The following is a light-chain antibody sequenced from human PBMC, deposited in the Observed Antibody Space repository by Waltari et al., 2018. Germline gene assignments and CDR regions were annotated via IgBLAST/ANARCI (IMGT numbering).Light chain of an antibody. J-gene: IGKJ3*01. Sequence: SSNNKNSLAWYQQKPGQPPKLLIYWASTRESGVPERFSGSGSGTEFTLTISSLQAEDVAVYYCQQYYITPPVTFGPGTKVDIK. CDR3: QQYYITPPVT. CDR1: SSNNKNS. CDR2: WAS. V-gene: IGKV4-1*01.